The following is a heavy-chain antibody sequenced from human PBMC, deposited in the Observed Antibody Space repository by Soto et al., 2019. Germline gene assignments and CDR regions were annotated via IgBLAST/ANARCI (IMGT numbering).Heavy chain of an antibody. CDR2: IYYSGST. D-gene: IGHD1-26*01. CDR1: GVSVSSGRYY. V-gene: IGHV4-61*01. Sequence: PSETLSLTCTVSGVSVSSGRYYWICIPQPPGKGREWFGYIYYSGSTNYNPTLKSCVTITVHTSKNQFSLKLNSVTAAAPAVYCCASSGSYFDYFRHLDYWGQGALVTVFS. J-gene: IGHJ4*02. CDR3: ASSGSYFDYFRHLDY.